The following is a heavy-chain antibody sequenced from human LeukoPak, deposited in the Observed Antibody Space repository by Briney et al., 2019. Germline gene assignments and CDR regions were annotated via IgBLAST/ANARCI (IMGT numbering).Heavy chain of an antibody. CDR2: IIPIFGTA. Sequence: APVKVSCKASGGTFSSYAISWVRQAPGQGLEWMGGIIPIFGTANYAQKFQGRVTITTDESTSTAYMELSSLRSEDTAVYYCARDRAYVWGSYRSRGAFDIWGQGTMVTVSS. V-gene: IGHV1-69*05. J-gene: IGHJ3*02. D-gene: IGHD3-16*02. CDR3: ARDRAYVWGSYRSRGAFDI. CDR1: GGTFSSYA.